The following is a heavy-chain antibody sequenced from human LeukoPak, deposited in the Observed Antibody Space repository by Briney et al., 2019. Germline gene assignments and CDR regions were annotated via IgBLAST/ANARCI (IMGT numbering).Heavy chain of an antibody. Sequence: ASVKVSCKASGYTSINYYIHWVRQAPGQGLEWMGIINPSGGGTTFAQRFQGRVTMTRDTSTGTVYMELSSLRSEDTAVYYCARDLRFFDIWGQGTMVTVSS. CDR3: ARDLRFFDI. CDR2: INPSGGGT. CDR1: GYTSINYY. V-gene: IGHV1-46*01. D-gene: IGHD3-16*01. J-gene: IGHJ3*02.